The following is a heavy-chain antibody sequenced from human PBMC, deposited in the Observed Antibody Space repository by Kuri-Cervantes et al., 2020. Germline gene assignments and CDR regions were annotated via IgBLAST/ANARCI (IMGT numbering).Heavy chain of an antibody. D-gene: IGHD3-3*01. V-gene: IGHV3-9*01. Sequence: GGSLRLSCAASGFIFDDYAMHWVRQVPGKGLEWVSGISWKSGSIGYADSVKGRFTISRDNAKNSLYLQMNSLRAEDTAVYFCARENGDFWSGYMSYYLDVWGKGTTVTVSS. CDR2: ISWKSGSI. CDR3: ARENGDFWSGYMSYYLDV. J-gene: IGHJ6*03. CDR1: GFIFDDYA.